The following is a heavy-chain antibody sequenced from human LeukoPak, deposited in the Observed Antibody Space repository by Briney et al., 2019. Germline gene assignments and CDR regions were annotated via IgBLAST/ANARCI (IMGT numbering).Heavy chain of an antibody. CDR3: ARDQSPVATIPFDY. CDR2: ISYDGSNK. V-gene: IGHV3-30*04. D-gene: IGHD5-12*01. CDR1: GFTFSSYA. J-gene: IGHJ4*02. Sequence: GRSLRLSCAASGFTFSSYAMHWVRQAPGKGLEWVAVISYDGSNKYYADSVKGRFTISRDNSKNTLYLQMNSLRAEDTAVYYCARDQSPVATIPFDYWGQGALVTVSS.